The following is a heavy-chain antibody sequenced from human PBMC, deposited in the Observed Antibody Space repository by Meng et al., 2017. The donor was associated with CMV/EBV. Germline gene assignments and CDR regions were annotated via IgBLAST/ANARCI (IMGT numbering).Heavy chain of an antibody. CDR2: IYSTGGT. Sequence: QWQLQESGPGLVKPSETLALTCSASVGFFIGFFWTWIRQPAGKGLEWIGRIYSTGGTNYNPSFESRVTISLDGSNNQFSLKLNSVTAADTAIYYCARERGDDSGYNFDSWGQGTLVTVSS. CDR3: ARERGDDSGYNFDS. V-gene: IGHV4-4*07. D-gene: IGHD3-22*01. J-gene: IGHJ4*02. CDR1: VGFFIGFF.